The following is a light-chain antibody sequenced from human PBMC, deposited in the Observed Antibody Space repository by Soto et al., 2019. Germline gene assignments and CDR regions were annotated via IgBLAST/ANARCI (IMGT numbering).Light chain of an antibody. CDR1: QSISRY. V-gene: IGKV1-39*01. Sequence: DIQMTQSPSSLSASVGDSVTISCRASQSISRYLNWYQQKPGKAPKLLIFSASGLQSGVPSRFSGSGSGTEFSLTISSLQPDDFATFYCQQYSSFSRTFGQGTRWIS. J-gene: IGKJ1*01. CDR3: QQYSSFSRT. CDR2: SAS.